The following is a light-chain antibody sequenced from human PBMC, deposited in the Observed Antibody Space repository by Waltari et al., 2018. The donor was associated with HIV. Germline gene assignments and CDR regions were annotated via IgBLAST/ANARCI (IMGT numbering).Light chain of an antibody. J-gene: IGLJ2*01. CDR1: TGAVTSGHS. CDR3: LLSYGGPRV. V-gene: IGLV7-46*01. CDR2: DTR. Sequence: QAVVTQEPSLTVSPGGTVTPTCGSSTGAVTSGHSPYWFQQRPGQAPRTLIHDTRNKHSWTPARFSGSLLGGKAALTLSGAQPEDEAEYYCLLSYGGPRVFGGGTKLTVL.